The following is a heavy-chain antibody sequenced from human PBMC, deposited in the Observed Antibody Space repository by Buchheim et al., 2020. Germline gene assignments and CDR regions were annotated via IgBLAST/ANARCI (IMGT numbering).Heavy chain of an antibody. V-gene: IGHV3-21*01. CDR2: ISSSSDYT. CDR1: GFTFSSYS. J-gene: IGHJ4*02. CDR3: ARDMWDFDL. D-gene: IGHD1-26*01. Sequence: EVQLVESGGGLVRPGESLRLSCTASGFTFSSYSMNWVRQAPGKGLEWVSSISSSSDYTYYADSLKGRFTISRDSAKNSLVLQMHSLGADDTAVYYCARDMWDFDLWGQGTL.